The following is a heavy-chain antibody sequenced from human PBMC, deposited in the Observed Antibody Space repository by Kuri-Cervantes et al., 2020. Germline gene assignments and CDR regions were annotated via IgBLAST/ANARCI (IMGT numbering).Heavy chain of an antibody. V-gene: IGHV3-33*06. J-gene: IGHJ3*02. D-gene: IGHD2-2*01. CDR1: GFTFSSYG. CDR2: IWYDGSNK. CDR3: AKGHLRYCSSSSCSDAFDI. Sequence: GGSLRLSCAASGFTFSSYGMHWVRQAPGKGLEWVAVIWYDGSNKYYADSVKGRFTISRDNSKNTLYLQMNSLRAEDTAVYFCAKGHLRYCSSSSCSDAFDIWGQGTMVTVSS.